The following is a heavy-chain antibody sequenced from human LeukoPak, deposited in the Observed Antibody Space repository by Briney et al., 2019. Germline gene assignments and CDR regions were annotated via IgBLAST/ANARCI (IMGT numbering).Heavy chain of an antibody. Sequence: PSETLSLTCTVSGVSMSAYQWSWVRQSPEKGLEWIGCINTKGETSYNPSLKSRVTTSVDTSKSQFSLRLTSVTAADTAVYYCATSNDARIAPFDHWGQGAPVTVSS. D-gene: IGHD1-1*01. CDR3: ATSNDARIAPFDH. V-gene: IGHV4-4*09. CDR1: GVSMSAYQ. CDR2: INTKGET. J-gene: IGHJ4*02.